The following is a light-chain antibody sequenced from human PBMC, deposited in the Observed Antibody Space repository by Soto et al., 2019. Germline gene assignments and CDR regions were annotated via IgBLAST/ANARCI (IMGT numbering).Light chain of an antibody. J-gene: IGLJ1*01. Sequence: QSALTQPPSASGSPGQSVTISCTGTSSDVGGYDYVSWYQQHAGKAPKLMIYEVTKRPSGVPDRFSGSKSGNTASLTVSGLQAEDEADYYCSSYTSSTNYVFGTGTKVT. CDR3: SSYTSSTNYV. CDR1: SSDVGGYDY. V-gene: IGLV2-8*01. CDR2: EVT.